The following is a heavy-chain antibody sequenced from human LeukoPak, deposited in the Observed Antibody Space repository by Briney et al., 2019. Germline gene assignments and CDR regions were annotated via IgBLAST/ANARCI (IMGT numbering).Heavy chain of an antibody. Sequence: PSETLSLTCTVSGGSISSYNWSWIRQPAGKGLEWIWRIYTSGSTNYNPSLKSRVTMSVDTSKNQFSLKLSSVTAADTAVYYCARVTPAVQNAEYFQHWGQGTLVTVSS. CDR2: IYTSGST. J-gene: IGHJ1*01. CDR1: GGSISSYN. V-gene: IGHV4-4*07. D-gene: IGHD4-17*01. CDR3: ARVTPAVQNAEYFQH.